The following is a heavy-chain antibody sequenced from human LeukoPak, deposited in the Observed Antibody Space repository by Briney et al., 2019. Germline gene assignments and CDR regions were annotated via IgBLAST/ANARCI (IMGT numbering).Heavy chain of an antibody. CDR1: GFIFTNAW. CDR2: IQSKTDGGTT. J-gene: IGHJ4*02. D-gene: IGHD3-22*01. V-gene: IGHV3-15*01. Sequence: GGSLRLSCAASGFIFTNAWMSWVRQAPGKGLEWVGRIQSKTDGGTTDYVAPVKGRFTISRDDSENTLYLEMNSLKTEDTAVYFCTSERVFFDSSGNFYSMFYFENWGQGTLVTVSS. CDR3: TSERVFFDSSGNFYSMFYFEN.